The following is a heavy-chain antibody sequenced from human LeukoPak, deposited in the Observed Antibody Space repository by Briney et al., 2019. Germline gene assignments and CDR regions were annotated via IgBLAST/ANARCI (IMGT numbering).Heavy chain of an antibody. V-gene: IGHV4-34*01. CDR2: INHSGST. D-gene: IGHD5-18*01. J-gene: IGHJ5*02. CDR3: ARAPRGYSYGFRNWFDP. Sequence: SEILSLTCAVYGGSFSGYYWSWIRQPPGKGLEWIGEINHSGSTNYNPSLKSRVTISVDTSKNQFSLKLSSVTAADTAVYYCARAPRGYSYGFRNWFDPWGQGTLVTVSS. CDR1: GGSFSGYY.